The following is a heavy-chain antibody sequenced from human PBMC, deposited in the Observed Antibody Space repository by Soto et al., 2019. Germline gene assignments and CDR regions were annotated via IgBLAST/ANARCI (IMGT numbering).Heavy chain of an antibody. V-gene: IGHV1-69*13. D-gene: IGHD4-4*01. CDR1: GGTFSGDA. J-gene: IGHJ3*02. Sequence: SANVSCKGSGGTFSGDASGWVRQAPGQGLELMGGIIAIFGTANYAQKYQGRVTITADVSTSTAYMELSSLRSEDTAVYYCARENMAKHTIDYSNYSDAFDIWGQGTSGTVSS. CDR2: IIAIFGTA. CDR3: ARENMAKHTIDYSNYSDAFDI.